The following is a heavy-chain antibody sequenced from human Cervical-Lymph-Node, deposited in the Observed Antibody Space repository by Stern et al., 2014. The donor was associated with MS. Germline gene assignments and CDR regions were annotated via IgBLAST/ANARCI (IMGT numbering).Heavy chain of an antibody. V-gene: IGHV1-18*01. CDR2: ITAHNGNT. Sequence: QVHLVQSGPEVQKPGASVKVSCKSSGYNFNNYGITWVRQAPGQGLEWMGRITAHNGNTNYAQKVQGRVTMTTNTSANTAYMELRSLRSDDTAVYYCARITGVGAFDIWGQGTMITVSS. J-gene: IGHJ3*02. CDR1: GYNFNNYG. D-gene: IGHD7-27*01. CDR3: ARITGVGAFDI.